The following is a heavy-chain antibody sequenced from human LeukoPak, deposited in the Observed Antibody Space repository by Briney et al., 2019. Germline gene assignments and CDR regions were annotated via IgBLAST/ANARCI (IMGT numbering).Heavy chain of an antibody. D-gene: IGHD2-15*01. CDR1: ASRFGSFA. CDR3: ATKEGDTYSSWYMPV. V-gene: IGHV3-23*01. CDR2: IIGSGGTT. Sequence: GSLTVSCPPPASRFGSFALSWVRQAPGKGLESESGIIGSGGTTFYADSVKGRFTISRDNSKNTLYLQMNSLRAEDTAIYYCATKEGDTYSSWYMPVWGTAPTVSVSS. J-gene: IGHJ6*03.